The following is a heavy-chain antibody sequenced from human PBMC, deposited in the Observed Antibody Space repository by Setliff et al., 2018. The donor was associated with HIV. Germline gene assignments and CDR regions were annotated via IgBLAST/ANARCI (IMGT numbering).Heavy chain of an antibody. CDR2: IHTTGST. CDR1: GDSISSGSYY. D-gene: IGHD2-8*01. Sequence: SETLSLTCSVSGDSISSGSYYWSWIRLPAGKGLEWIGQIHTTGSTNYNPSLKSRVTISIDTSKNQFSLRLSSVTAADTAVYYCAGGSMYAYWGQGTLVTVSS. V-gene: IGHV4-61*09. J-gene: IGHJ4*02. CDR3: AGGSMYAY.